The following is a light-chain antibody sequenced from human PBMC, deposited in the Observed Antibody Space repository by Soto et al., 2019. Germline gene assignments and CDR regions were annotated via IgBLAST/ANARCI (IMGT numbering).Light chain of an antibody. CDR3: QSYDSSLSGSNYV. V-gene: IGLV1-40*01. Sequence: QSVLTQPPSVSGAPGQRVTISCTGSSSNIGAGYDVHWYQQLPGTAPKLLIYGNSNRPSGVPDRFSGSKSGTSASLAITGLQAEDEADYDCQSYDSSLSGSNYVFGTGTKVTVL. CDR1: SSNIGAGYD. CDR2: GNS. J-gene: IGLJ1*01.